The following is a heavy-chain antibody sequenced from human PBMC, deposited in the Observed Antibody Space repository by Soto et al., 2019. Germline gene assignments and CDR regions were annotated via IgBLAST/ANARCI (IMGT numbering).Heavy chain of an antibody. D-gene: IGHD6-6*01. CDR1: GYTFTHYG. J-gene: IGHJ4*02. Sequence: VQLVQSGAEVKKPEASLKVSCRASGYTFTHYGISWVRQAPGHGLEWMGWISGYTGDTNYAQKFQGSVSVTTDTSTNTAYMELRSLRPDDTAMYYCARVVEYSSSPAEDYFDFWGQGTLVTVSS. CDR3: ARVVEYSSSPAEDYFDF. CDR2: ISGYTGDT. V-gene: IGHV1-18*01.